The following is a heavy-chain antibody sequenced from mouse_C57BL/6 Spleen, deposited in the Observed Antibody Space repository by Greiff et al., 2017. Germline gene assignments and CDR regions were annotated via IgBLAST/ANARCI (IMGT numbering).Heavy chain of an antibody. Sequence: EVQLVESGGGLVKPGGSLKLSCAASGFTFSDYGMHWVRQAPEKGLEWVAYISSGSSTIYYADTVKGRFTISRDNAKNTLFLQMTSLRSEDTAMYYCAKGTVGYWYFEVWGTGTTVTVSS. CDR1: GFTFSDYG. J-gene: IGHJ1*03. V-gene: IGHV5-17*01. CDR3: AKGTVGYWYFEV. D-gene: IGHD2-14*01. CDR2: ISSGSSTI.